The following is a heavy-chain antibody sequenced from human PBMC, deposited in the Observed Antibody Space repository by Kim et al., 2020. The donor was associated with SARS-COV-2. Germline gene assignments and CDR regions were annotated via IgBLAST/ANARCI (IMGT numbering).Heavy chain of an antibody. CDR1: GFTFSSYA. J-gene: IGHJ3*02. CDR2: ISYDGSNK. V-gene: IGHV3-30-3*01. D-gene: IGHD3-22*01. Sequence: GGSLRLSCAASGFTFSSYAMHWVRQAPGKGLEWVAVISYDGSNKYYADSVKGRFTXSIDNSKNTLYLQMNSLRAEDTAVYYCARGXPRIXMIVVVTRNVXXXXXIWGQXXMVTVSS. CDR3: ARGXPRIXMIVVVTRNVXXXXXI.